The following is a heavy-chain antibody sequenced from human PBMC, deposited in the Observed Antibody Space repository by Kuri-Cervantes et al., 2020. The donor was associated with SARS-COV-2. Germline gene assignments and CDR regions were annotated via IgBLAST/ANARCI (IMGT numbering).Heavy chain of an antibody. J-gene: IGHJ4*02. CDR2: INAGNGNT. Sequence: ASVKVSCKASGGIFSSYAMTWVRQATGQRLEWMGWINAGNGNTKYSQKFQGRVTITRDTSASTAYMELSSLRSEDTAVYYCAREAFQQLVDWGQGTLVTVSS. D-gene: IGHD6-13*01. CDR3: AREAFQQLVD. V-gene: IGHV1-3*01. CDR1: GGIFSSYA.